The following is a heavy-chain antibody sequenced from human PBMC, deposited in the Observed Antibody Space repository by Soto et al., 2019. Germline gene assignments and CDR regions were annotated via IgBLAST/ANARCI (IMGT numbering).Heavy chain of an antibody. D-gene: IGHD6-19*01. CDR3: ARDMYSSDYFVKWFEP. CDR2: ISKDGMNK. J-gene: IGHJ5*02. CDR1: GFSFSSYA. V-gene: IGHV3-30*04. Sequence: QVRLVESGGGVVQPGRSLRLSCTASGFSFSSYAMYWFRQPPGKGLEWVAVISKDGMNKNYADSVKGRATVSRDNANYSLDLQLNSLRGEDTAMYYCARDMYSSDYFVKWFEPWGQGTLVTVSS.